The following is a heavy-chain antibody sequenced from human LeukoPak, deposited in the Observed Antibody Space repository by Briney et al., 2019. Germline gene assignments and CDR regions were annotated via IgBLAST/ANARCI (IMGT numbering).Heavy chain of an antibody. J-gene: IGHJ6*03. D-gene: IGHD2-15*01. CDR3: ATAQDPSLLPYYYYYMDV. V-gene: IGHV1-69-2*01. CDR1: GYTFTDYY. CDR2: VDPEDGET. Sequence: VASVKVSCKVSGYTFTDYYMHWVQQAPGKGLEWMGLVDPEDGETIYAEKFQGRVTITADTSTDIAYMELSSLRSEDTAVYYCATAQDPSLLPYYYYYMDVWGKGTTVTVSS.